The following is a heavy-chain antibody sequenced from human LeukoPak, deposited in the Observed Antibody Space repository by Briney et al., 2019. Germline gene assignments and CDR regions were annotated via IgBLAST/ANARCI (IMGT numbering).Heavy chain of an antibody. CDR2: ISGSGDST. J-gene: IGHJ4*02. CDR1: GFTFSDYY. CDR3: ARMNYVSSGWGAPFDY. Sequence: GGSLRLSCAASGFTFSDYYMSWIRQAPGKGLEWVAGISGSGDSTYFADSVKGRFTISRDNSKNSLYLQMNSLRAEDTAVYYCARMNYVSSGWGAPFDYWGKGTLVTVSS. D-gene: IGHD1-7*01. V-gene: IGHV3-11*04.